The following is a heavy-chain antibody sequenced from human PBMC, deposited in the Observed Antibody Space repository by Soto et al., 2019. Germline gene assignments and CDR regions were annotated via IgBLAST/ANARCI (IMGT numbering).Heavy chain of an antibody. CDR2: ITTSGSYI. J-gene: IGHJ5*02. CDR3: VTSGTAPMLRHNWFDP. CDR1: GFTFSSYD. D-gene: IGHD1-1*01. Sequence: EVQLVESGGGMVKPGGSLRLSCAASGFTFSSYDMNWVRQAPGKGLEYVSSITTSGSYIYYGDSVRGRFTISRDNAKNSLCLQMDSLRAEDTAVYYCVTSGTAPMLRHNWFDPWGQGTLVTVSS. V-gene: IGHV3-21*01.